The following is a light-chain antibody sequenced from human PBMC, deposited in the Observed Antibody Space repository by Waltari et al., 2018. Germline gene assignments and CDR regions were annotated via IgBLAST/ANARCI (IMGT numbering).Light chain of an antibody. CDR1: SSDVGGYNY. CDR3: SSYRSTSYTSSTSVV. CDR2: DAS. Sequence: QSALTQPASVSGSPGQSISISCTGTSSDVGGYNYVSWYQQHPGKAPKLLIYDASNRPSGVSDRFAGSKSGNTASLTISGLQAEDEADYYCSSYRSTSYTSSTSVVFGGGTKLTVL. J-gene: IGLJ2*01. V-gene: IGLV2-14*03.